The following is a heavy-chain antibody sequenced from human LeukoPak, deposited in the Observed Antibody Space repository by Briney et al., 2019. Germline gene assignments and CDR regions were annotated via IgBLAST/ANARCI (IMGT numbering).Heavy chain of an antibody. D-gene: IGHD3-16*01. CDR1: GFTFSSYS. CDR3: ARDDAITFGGVTD. Sequence: EGSLRLSCAASGFTFSSYSMNWVRQPPGKGLEWVSSISSSSSYIYYADSVKGRFTISRDNAKNSLYLQMNSLRAEDTAVYYCARDDAITFGGVTDWGQGTLVTVSS. V-gene: IGHV3-21*01. CDR2: ISSSSSYI. J-gene: IGHJ4*02.